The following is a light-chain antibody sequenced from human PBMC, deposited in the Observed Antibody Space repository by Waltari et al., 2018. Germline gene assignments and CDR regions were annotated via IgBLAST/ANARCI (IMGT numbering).Light chain of an antibody. Sequence: QSALTQPRPVSGSPGQSVPISCTGTRSNAGGYNYVFWYQHRPRKARKLMIYNGNNRPSGLPDRFSGSKSDNTASLTISGLHAEDEADYYCCSYAGGNTYVFGTGTKVTIL. CDR2: NGN. J-gene: IGLJ1*01. CDR1: RSNAGGYNY. CDR3: CSYAGGNTYV. V-gene: IGLV2-11*01.